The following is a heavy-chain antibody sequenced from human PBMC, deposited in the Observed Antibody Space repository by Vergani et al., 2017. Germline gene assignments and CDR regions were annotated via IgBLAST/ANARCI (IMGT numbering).Heavy chain of an antibody. V-gene: IGHV3-30*02. J-gene: IGHJ4*02. Sequence: QVQLVESGGGVVQRGGSLRLYCATSGFILSNYDMQWIRQGPGKGLEFLAFIQFDGSNQYYADSVKGRFTLSRDFYKNTLYLQTNSLRTDDTATYYCAKHFRGWGIDYWGQGTQVGVSS. CDR1: GFILSNYD. CDR2: IQFDGSNQ. D-gene: IGHD3-16*01. CDR3: AKHFRGWGIDY.